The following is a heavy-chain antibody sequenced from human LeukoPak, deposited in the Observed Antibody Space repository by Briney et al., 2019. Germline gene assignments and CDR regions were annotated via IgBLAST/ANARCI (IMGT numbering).Heavy chain of an antibody. CDR1: GFTFSTYW. Sequence: GGSLRLSCAASGFTFSTYWMSWARQAPGKGLEWVANIKQDGSENYYVDSVKGRFTISRDNAKNSLYLQMNSLRAEDTAVYYCARAPWIQLWSYYFDYWGQGTQVTVSS. V-gene: IGHV3-7*01. J-gene: IGHJ4*02. D-gene: IGHD5-18*01. CDR3: ARAPWIQLWSYYFDY. CDR2: IKQDGSEN.